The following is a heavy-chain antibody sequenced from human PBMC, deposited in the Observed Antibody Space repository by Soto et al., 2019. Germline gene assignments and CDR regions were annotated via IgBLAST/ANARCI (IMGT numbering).Heavy chain of an antibody. V-gene: IGHV3-23*01. CDR2: ISGSGGST. J-gene: IGHJ4*02. Sequence: GGSLRLSCAASGFTFSSYAMSWVRQAPGKGLEWVSAISGSGGSTYYADSVKGRFTISRDNSKNTLYLQMNSLRAEDTAVYYCAKDPDILTGYSRFDYWGQGTLVTVSS. D-gene: IGHD3-9*01. CDR3: AKDPDILTGYSRFDY. CDR1: GFTFSSYA.